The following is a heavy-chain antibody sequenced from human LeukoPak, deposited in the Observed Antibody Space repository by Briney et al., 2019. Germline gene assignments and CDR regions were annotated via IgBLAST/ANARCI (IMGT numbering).Heavy chain of an antibody. CDR3: ARDIDGVDY. D-gene: IGHD2-15*01. CDR1: GYTFISYY. J-gene: IGHJ4*02. CDR2: INPSGGST. V-gene: IGHV1-46*01. Sequence: ASVKVSCKASGYTFISYYIHWVRQAPGQGLEWMGLINPSGGSTTYAQKFQGRVTMTRDTSTNTAYMELSGLRSEDTAVYYCARDIDGVDYWGQGTPVTVSS.